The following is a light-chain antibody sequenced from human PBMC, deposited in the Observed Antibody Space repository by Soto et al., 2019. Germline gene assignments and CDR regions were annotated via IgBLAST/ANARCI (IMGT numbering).Light chain of an antibody. J-gene: IGLJ1*01. CDR1: STDVGGYNY. V-gene: IGLV2-11*01. CDR2: DVS. Sequence: SVLTQPRSVSGSPGQSVSISRTGTSTDVGGYNYVSWYQQHPGKVPKLMLYDVSKRPSGVPDRFSGSKSGNTASLTISGLQAEDEADYYCCSYAGRDTLYVFGSGTKVTVL. CDR3: CSYAGRDTLYV.